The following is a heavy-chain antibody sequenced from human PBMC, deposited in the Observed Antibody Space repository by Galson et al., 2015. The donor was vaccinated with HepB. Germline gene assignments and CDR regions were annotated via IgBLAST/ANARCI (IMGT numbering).Heavy chain of an antibody. CDR3: ARAGYSSGWYIREDAFDI. Sequence: ETLSLTCTVSGGSISSSTYYWGWIRQPPGKGLEWIGTIYYSGSTYYNPSLKSRVTISVDTPKNEFSLRLSSVTAADTAVYYCARAGYSSGWYIREDAFDIWGQGTMVTVSS. V-gene: IGHV4-39*07. J-gene: IGHJ3*02. CDR1: GGSISSSTYY. D-gene: IGHD6-19*01. CDR2: IYYSGST.